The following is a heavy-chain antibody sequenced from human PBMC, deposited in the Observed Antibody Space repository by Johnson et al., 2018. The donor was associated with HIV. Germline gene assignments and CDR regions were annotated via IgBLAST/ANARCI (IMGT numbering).Heavy chain of an antibody. CDR2: ISWNSGSI. J-gene: IGHJ3*02. CDR1: GFTFSSYW. CDR3: ARVNSAAAFDI. D-gene: IGHD1-1*01. V-gene: IGHV3-9*01. Sequence: VQLVESGGGLVQPGGSLRLSCAASGFTFSSYWMSWVRQAPGKGLEWVSGISWNSGSIGYADSVKGRFTISRDNAKKSLYLQMNSLRAEDTALYYCARVNSAAAFDIWGQGTMVTVSS.